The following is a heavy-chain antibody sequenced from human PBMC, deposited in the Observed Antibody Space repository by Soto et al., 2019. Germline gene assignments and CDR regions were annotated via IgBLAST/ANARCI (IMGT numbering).Heavy chain of an antibody. CDR2: IYYSGST. CDR3: ARDRGYYDSSGYHPWSHALDI. CDR1: GGSISSGDYY. Sequence: PSETLSLTCTVSGGSISSGDYYWSWIRQPPGKGLEWIGYIYYSGSTYYNPSLKSRVTISVDTSKNQFSLKLSSVTAADTAVYYCARDRGYYDSSGYHPWSHALDIWGQGTMVTVSS. J-gene: IGHJ3*02. D-gene: IGHD3-22*01. V-gene: IGHV4-30-4*01.